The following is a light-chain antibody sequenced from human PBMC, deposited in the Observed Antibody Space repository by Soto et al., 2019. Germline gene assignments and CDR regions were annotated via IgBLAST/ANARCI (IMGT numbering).Light chain of an antibody. CDR3: SSYTSSSLYV. V-gene: IGLV2-14*01. CDR2: DVN. CDR1: SSDVGGYNY. J-gene: IGLJ1*01. Sequence: QSALTQPASVSGSPGQSITLSCTGTSSDVGGYNYVSWYQQHPGKAPKLMIYDVNNRPSGVSNRFSGSKSGNTASLTISGLQAEDEADYYCSSYTSSSLYVFGTGTKVTVL.